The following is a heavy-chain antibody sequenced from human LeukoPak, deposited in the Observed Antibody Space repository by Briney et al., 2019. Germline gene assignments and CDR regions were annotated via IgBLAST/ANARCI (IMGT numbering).Heavy chain of an antibody. CDR2: IKLDGSEK. CDR1: GFTFGKYW. D-gene: IGHD3-3*01. CDR3: ARDQYDTWSRRGNFDS. J-gene: IGHJ4*02. V-gene: IGHV3-7*03. Sequence: GGSLRLSCVASGFTFGKYWMSWVRQAPGKGLEWVANIKLDGSEKNYVDSVKGRFTISRDNTKNSLYLQMNSLRVEDTAVFYCARDQYDTWSRRGNFDSWGQGTLVTVSS.